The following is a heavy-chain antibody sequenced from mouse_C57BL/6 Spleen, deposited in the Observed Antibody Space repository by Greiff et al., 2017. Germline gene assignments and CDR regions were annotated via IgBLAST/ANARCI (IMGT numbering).Heavy chain of an antibody. CDR3: ARDGFYSSFHFDY. CDR1: GFTFSSYA. J-gene: IGHJ2*01. D-gene: IGHD2-5*01. CDR2: ISDGGSYT. Sequence: EVQRVESGGGLVKPGGSLKLSCAASGFTFSSYAMSWVRQTPEKRLEWVATISDGGSYTYYPDTVKGRFTISRDNAKNNLYLQMSNLKSEDTATYYCARDGFYSSFHFDYWGQGTTLTVSS. V-gene: IGHV5-4*01.